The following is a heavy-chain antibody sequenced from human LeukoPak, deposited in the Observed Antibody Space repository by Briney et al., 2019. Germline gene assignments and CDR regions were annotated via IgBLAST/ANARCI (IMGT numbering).Heavy chain of an antibody. CDR1: GYTFTSYY. Sequence: ASVKVSCKASGYTFTSYYMHWVRQAPGQGLEWMGGIIPIFGTANYAQKFQGRVTITADKSTSTAYMELSSLRSEDTAVYYCARAREPYDILTGYYKPFDYWGQGTLVTVSS. CDR3: ARAREPYDILTGYYKPFDY. J-gene: IGHJ4*02. D-gene: IGHD3-9*01. CDR2: IIPIFGTA. V-gene: IGHV1-69*06.